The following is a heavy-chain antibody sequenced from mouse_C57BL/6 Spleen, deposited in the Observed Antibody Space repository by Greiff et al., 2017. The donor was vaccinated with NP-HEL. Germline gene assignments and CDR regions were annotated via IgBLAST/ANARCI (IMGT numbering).Heavy chain of an antibody. Sequence: VQLQESGPELVKPGASVKISCKASGYAFSSSWMNWVKQRPGKGLEWIGRIYPGDGDTNYNGKFKGKATLTADKSSSTAYMQLSSLTSEDSAVYFCARFGLLHAMDYWGQGTSVTVSS. D-gene: IGHD2-3*01. CDR1: GYAFSSSW. J-gene: IGHJ4*01. V-gene: IGHV1-82*01. CDR2: IYPGDGDT. CDR3: ARFGLLHAMDY.